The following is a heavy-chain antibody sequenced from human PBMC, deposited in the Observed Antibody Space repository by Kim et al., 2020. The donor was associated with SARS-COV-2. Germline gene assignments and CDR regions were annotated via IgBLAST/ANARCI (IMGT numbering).Heavy chain of an antibody. J-gene: IGHJ4*02. Sequence: VKGRFTIYSDDSKNTLYLQMNSLRAEDTAVYYCARDQGYCSGGSCYGFDYWGQGTLVTVSS. CDR3: ARDQGYCSGGSCYGFDY. D-gene: IGHD2-15*01. V-gene: IGHV3-30*07.